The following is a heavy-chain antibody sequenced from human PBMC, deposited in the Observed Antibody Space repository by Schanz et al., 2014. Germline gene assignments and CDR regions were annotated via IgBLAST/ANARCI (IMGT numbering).Heavy chain of an antibody. V-gene: IGHV4-4*02. CDR2: IYHSGNT. Sequence: QAQLMESGGGVVQPGGSLRLSCAASGFIFSNYGMHWVRQAPGKGLEWIGEIYHSGNTNYNASLKSRVTISVDTSKSQFSLKLSSVTAADTAVYYCARGGYGSGSYREFDYWGQGTLVTVSS. J-gene: IGHJ4*02. D-gene: IGHD3-10*01. CDR3: ARGGYGSGSYREFDY. CDR1: GFIFSNYG.